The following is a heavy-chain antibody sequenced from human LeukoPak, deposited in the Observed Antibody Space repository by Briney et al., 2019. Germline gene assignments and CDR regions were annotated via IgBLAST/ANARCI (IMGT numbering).Heavy chain of an antibody. CDR3: ARGGVVTGTKYALEY. CDR2: ISYDGSDE. Sequence: QPGGSLRLLCRASGFLFSYYAMHWLRQAPGKGLEGVEIISYDGSDENFADYVEGRCTISRHNSMNTLYLQMNSQRHEVTAVYSYARGGVVTGTKYALEYWGQGTLATVSS. D-gene: IGHD1-7*01. J-gene: IGHJ4*02. CDR1: GFLFSYYA. V-gene: IGHV3-30*01.